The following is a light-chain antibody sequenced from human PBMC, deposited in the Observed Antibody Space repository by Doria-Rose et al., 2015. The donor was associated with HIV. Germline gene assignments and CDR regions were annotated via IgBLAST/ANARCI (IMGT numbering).Light chain of an antibody. CDR1: QSLLYTSKHY. J-gene: IGKJ3*01. Sequence: DIQLTQSPESLGMSLGERATLNCKSNQSLLYTSKHYLAWYQQKPGQPPTLLIYWASTRQYGVTARFSGSGSGTDFTLTISSLEAEDVAVYYCQQYYDTPSFGPGTTVDIK. V-gene: IGKV4-1*01. CDR3: QQYYDTPS. CDR2: WAS.